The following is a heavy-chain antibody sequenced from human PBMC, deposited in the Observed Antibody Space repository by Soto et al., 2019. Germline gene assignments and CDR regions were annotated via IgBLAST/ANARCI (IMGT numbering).Heavy chain of an antibody. Sequence: PGRSLRLSCATSGFTFRTYWMSWVRQAPGKGLEWVACIKKDGSEEYYVDSVRGRFTISRDNAKNSLYLQMNSLRAEDTAVYYCAGLDTSMVKTPGYWGQGTLVTVSS. CDR1: GFTFRTYW. J-gene: IGHJ4*02. CDR2: IKKDGSEE. V-gene: IGHV3-7*01. CDR3: AGLDTSMVKTPGY. D-gene: IGHD5-18*01.